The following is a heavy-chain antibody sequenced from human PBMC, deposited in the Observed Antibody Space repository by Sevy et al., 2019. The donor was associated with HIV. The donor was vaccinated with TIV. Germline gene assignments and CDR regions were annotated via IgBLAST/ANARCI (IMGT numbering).Heavy chain of an antibody. V-gene: IGHV3-7*01. CDR3: AKGNSGSFDY. CDR1: GFSFSNYW. D-gene: IGHD3-10*01. J-gene: IGHJ4*02. Sequence: GGSLRLSCAASGFSFSNYWMHWVRQAPGKGLEWVANIKQDESERYYVASVKGRFTISRDNAKNSVYLEMNSLRPDDTAIDYCAKGNSGSFDYWGQGTLVTVSS. CDR2: IKQDESER.